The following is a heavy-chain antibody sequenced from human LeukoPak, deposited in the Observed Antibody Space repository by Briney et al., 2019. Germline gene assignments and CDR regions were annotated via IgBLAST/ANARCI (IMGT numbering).Heavy chain of an antibody. V-gene: IGHV4-59*01. D-gene: IGHD1-26*01. CDR3: ARGGRRSYDRYFEY. CDR1: GDSISSYY. CDR2: IYYTGST. J-gene: IGHJ4*02. Sequence: PSETLSLTCTVSGDSISSYYWSWIRQPPGKGLEWIGYIYYTGSTNYNPSLKSRVTITVDTSKNHFSLKLTSVTAADTAVYYCARGGRRSYDRYFEYWGQGTLVTVSS.